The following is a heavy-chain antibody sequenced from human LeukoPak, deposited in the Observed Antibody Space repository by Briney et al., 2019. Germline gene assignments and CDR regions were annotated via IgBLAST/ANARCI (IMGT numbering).Heavy chain of an antibody. CDR3: VKERGPFDAFDI. J-gene: IGHJ3*02. V-gene: IGHV3-33*06. CDR1: RFTFSTYG. CDR2: IWSDGNNK. Sequence: PGGSLRLSCAATRFTFSTYGMHWVRQAPGKGLEWVAVIWSDGNNKFYADSVKGRFTFSRDNSRNTLSLQMNSLRAEDTAVYYCVKERGPFDAFDIWGQGTMVTVSS.